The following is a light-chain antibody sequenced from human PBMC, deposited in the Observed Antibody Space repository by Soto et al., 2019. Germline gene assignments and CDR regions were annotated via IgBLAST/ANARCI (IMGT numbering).Light chain of an antibody. CDR1: SSDVGGYNY. CDR3: CSYAGSYTWV. J-gene: IGLJ3*02. V-gene: IGLV2-11*01. CDR2: DVS. Sequence: QSALTQPRSVSGSPVQSVTISCTGTSSDVGGYNYVSWYQRHPGKAPKLMIYDVSKRPSGVPDRFSGSKSGNTASLTISGLQAEDEADYYCCSYAGSYTWVFGGGTKLTVL.